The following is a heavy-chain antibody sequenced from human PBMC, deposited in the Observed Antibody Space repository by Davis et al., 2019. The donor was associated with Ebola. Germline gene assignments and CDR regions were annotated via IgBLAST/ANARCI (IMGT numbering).Heavy chain of an antibody. J-gene: IGHJ6*02. CDR1: GYTFTSYG. CDR2: ISAYNGNT. Sequence: AASVKVSCKASGYTFTSYGISWVRQAPGQELEWMGWISAYNGNTNYAQKLQGRVTMNTDTSTSTAYIELRSLRSDDTAVYYCARDNEEQQLLFYYYGMDVWGQGTTVTVSS. D-gene: IGHD6-13*01. CDR3: ARDNEEQQLLFYYYGMDV. V-gene: IGHV1-18*01.